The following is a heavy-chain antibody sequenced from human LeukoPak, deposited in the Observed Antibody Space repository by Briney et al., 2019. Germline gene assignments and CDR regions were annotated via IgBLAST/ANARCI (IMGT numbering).Heavy chain of an antibody. D-gene: IGHD3-22*01. CDR2: IYTSGST. CDR3: ARHGGPRYYYDRNWFDP. CDR1: GGSISSYY. J-gene: IGHJ5*02. V-gene: IGHV4-4*09. Sequence: PSETLSLTCTVSGGSISSYYWSWIRQPPGKGLEWIGYIYTSGSTNYNPSLKSRVTISVDTSKNQFSLKLSSVTAADTAVYCCARHGGPRYYYDRNWFDPWGQGTLVTVSS.